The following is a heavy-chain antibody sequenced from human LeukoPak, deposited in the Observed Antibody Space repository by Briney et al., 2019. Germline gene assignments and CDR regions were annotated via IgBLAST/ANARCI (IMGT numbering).Heavy chain of an antibody. CDR2: INPSGGST. CDR3: AREANGYKFLDY. J-gene: IGHJ4*02. CDR1: GYTFTSYY. Sequence: ASVKVSCKASGYTFTSYYMHWVRQAPGQGLEWMGIINPSGGSTSYAQKFQGRVTMTGDTSTSTVYMELSSLRSEDTAVYYCAREANGYKFLDYWGQGTLVTVSS. D-gene: IGHD1-1*01. V-gene: IGHV1-46*01.